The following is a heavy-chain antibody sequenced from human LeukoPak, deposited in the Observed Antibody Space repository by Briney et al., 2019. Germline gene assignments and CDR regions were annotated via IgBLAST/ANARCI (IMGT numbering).Heavy chain of an antibody. CDR1: GFTFSDYY. V-gene: IGHV3-11*01. D-gene: IGHD1-1*01. CDR2: LSSRGDII. CDR3: ARETGAGTFDY. J-gene: IGHJ4*02. Sequence: GALRLSCAGSGFTFSDYYMSRILQAPGKGLEWVSDLSSRGDIISYADSVKGRFTISRDNAKNSLYLQINSLRAEDTAVYYCARETGAGTFDYWGQGTLVTVSS.